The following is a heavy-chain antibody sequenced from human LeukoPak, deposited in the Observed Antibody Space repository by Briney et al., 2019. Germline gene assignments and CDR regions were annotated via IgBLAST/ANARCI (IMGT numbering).Heavy chain of an antibody. CDR1: GFTFSSYW. D-gene: IGHD6-6*01. Sequence: GGSLRLSCAASGFTFSSYWMSWVRQAPGKGLEWVANIKQDGSEKYYVDSVKGRFTISRDNAKNSLYLQMNSLRAEDTAVYYCASRSSSSYRYYYYYGMDVWGQGTTVTVSS. CDR3: ASRSSSSYRYYYYYGMDV. J-gene: IGHJ6*02. CDR2: IKQDGSEK. V-gene: IGHV3-7*01.